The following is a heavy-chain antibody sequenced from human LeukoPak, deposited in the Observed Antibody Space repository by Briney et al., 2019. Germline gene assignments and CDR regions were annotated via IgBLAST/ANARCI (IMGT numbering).Heavy chain of an antibody. Sequence: ASVKVSCKVSGYTLTELSMHWVRQAPGQGLEWMGWINPNSGGTNYAQKFQDRLTMTRDTSTGTAYMELTSLRSDDTAVYYCARLTGYSSDYWGQGALVTISS. J-gene: IGHJ4*02. CDR1: GYTLTELS. CDR3: ARLTGYSSDY. V-gene: IGHV1-2*02. CDR2: INPNSGGT. D-gene: IGHD7-27*01.